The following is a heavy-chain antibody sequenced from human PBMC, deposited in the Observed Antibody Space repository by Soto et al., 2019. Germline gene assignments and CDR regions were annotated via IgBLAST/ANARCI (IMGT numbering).Heavy chain of an antibody. CDR1: GGSISSGGYY. D-gene: IGHD4-4*01. Sequence: NPSETLSLTCTVSGGSISSGGYYWSWIRQHPGKGLEWIGYIYYSGNTYYNPSLKSRVTISVDTSKNQFSLKLSSVTAADTAVYYCARGRGSTVTTSGRIDYWGQGTLVTVSS. CDR3: ARGRGSTVTTSGRIDY. V-gene: IGHV4-31*03. CDR2: IYYSGNT. J-gene: IGHJ4*02.